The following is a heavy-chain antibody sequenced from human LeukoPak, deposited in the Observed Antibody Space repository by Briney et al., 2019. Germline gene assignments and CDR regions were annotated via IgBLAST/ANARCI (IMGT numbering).Heavy chain of an antibody. D-gene: IGHD6-13*01. CDR3: ARGSPTRSSWYPYYFDY. V-gene: IGHV4-34*01. Sequence: SETLSLTCAVYGGSFSGYYWSRIRQPPGKGLEWIGEINHSGSTNYNPSLKSRVTISVDTSKNQFSLKLSSVTAADTAVYYCARGSPTRSSWYPYYFDYWGQGTLVTVSS. CDR1: GGSFSGYY. J-gene: IGHJ4*02. CDR2: INHSGST.